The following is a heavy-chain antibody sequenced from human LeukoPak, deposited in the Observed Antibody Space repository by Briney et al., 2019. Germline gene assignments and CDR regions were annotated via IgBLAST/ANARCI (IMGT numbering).Heavy chain of an antibody. D-gene: IGHD6-19*01. CDR2: INHSGST. V-gene: IGHV4-34*01. J-gene: IGHJ4*02. Sequence: SETLSLTCAVYGGSFSGYYWSWIRQPPGKGLEWIGEINHSGSTNYNPSLKSRVTISVDTSKNQFSLQLNSVTPEDTAVYYCAREIAVAGNACFDYWGQGTLVTVSS. CDR1: GGSFSGYY. CDR3: AREIAVAGNACFDY.